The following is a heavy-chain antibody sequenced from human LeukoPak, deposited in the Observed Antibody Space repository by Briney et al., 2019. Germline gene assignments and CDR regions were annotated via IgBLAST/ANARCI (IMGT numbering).Heavy chain of an antibody. Sequence: PGRSLRLSCAASGFTFSSYGMHWVRQAPGKGLEWVAVISYDGSNKYYADSVKGRFTISRDNSKNALYLQMNSLRAEDTAVYYCAKDLVHYDILTGPPDYGGQGTLVTVSS. CDR1: GFTFSSYG. CDR3: AKDLVHYDILTGPPDY. CDR2: ISYDGSNK. V-gene: IGHV3-30*18. J-gene: IGHJ4*02. D-gene: IGHD3-9*01.